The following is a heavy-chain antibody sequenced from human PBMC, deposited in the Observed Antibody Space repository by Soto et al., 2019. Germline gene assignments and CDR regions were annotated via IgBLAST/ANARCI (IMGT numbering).Heavy chain of an antibody. J-gene: IGHJ3*01. V-gene: IGHV3-9*01. CDR1: GFTFDDYA. Sequence: EVQLVESGGGLVQPGRSLRLSCAASGFTFDDYAMHWVRQAPGKGLEWVSGISWNSGSIGYADSVKGRFTISRDNAKNSLYLQMNSLRAEDTALYYCAKGFYGSGSYDAFDLWGQGTMVTVSS. CDR3: AKGFYGSGSYDAFDL. D-gene: IGHD3-10*01. CDR2: ISWNSGSI.